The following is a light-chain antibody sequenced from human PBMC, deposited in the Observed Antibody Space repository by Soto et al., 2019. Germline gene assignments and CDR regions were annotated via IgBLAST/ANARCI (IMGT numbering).Light chain of an antibody. Sequence: EIVLPQSPATLSLSPGERATLSCRASQSVSSYLAWYQQKPGQAPMLLIYDASNKATGIPYRFSGSGSGTDFTLTISSLDPEDFEDYDCRQRSNSITFGAGTKVDIK. J-gene: IGKJ3*01. V-gene: IGKV3-11*01. CDR3: RQRSNSIT. CDR1: QSVSSY. CDR2: DAS.